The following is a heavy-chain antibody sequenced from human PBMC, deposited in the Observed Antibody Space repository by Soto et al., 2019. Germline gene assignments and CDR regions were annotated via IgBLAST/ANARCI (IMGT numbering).Heavy chain of an antibody. V-gene: IGHV4-4*02. Sequence: QVQLQESGPGLVKPSGTLSLTCAVSGGSISSDNWWSWVRQPPGKGLEWIGEIYYSGSANYNPSLKSRVTLSVDKSKNHFSLKLTSVTAAVTAMYYCARSGKIIAARGFDYWGQGTLVSVSS. CDR1: GGSISSDNW. J-gene: IGHJ4*02. CDR2: IYYSGSA. D-gene: IGHD6-6*01. CDR3: ARSGKIIAARGFDY.